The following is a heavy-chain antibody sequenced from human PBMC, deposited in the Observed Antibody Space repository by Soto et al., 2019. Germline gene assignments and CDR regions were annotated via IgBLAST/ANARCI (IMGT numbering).Heavy chain of an antibody. CDR1: GGTFGSYA. D-gene: IGHD2-2*01. J-gene: IGHJ6*02. CDR3: AREAPYCTSATCPKFYDMDV. Sequence: QVQLVQSGAEVKKPGSSVKVSCKASGGTFGSYAITWVRRAPGQGLEWLGGIIPILNSPAYAQKFQARVVITADEITNTAHMELHSLRFDDTAVYYCAREAPYCTSATCPKFYDMDVWGQGTTVTVAS. V-gene: IGHV1-69*01. CDR2: IIPILNSP.